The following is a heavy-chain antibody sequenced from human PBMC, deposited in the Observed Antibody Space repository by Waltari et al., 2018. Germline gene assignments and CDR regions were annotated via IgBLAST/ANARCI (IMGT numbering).Heavy chain of an antibody. D-gene: IGHD2-15*01. V-gene: IGHV1-24*01. CDR3: AASCSGGSCYSFLWFDP. CDR1: GYTLTELS. J-gene: IGHJ5*02. CDR2: FDPEDGET. Sequence: QVQLVQSGAEVKKPGASVTVSCKVSGYTLTELSMHWVRQAPGKGLEWMGGFDPEDGETIYAQKFQGRVTMTEDTSTDTAYMELSSLRSEDTAVYYCAASCSGGSCYSFLWFDPWGQGTLVTVSS.